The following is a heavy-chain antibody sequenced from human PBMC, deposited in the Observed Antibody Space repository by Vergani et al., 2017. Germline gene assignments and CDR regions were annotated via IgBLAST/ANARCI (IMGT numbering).Heavy chain of an antibody. D-gene: IGHD1-26*01. V-gene: IGHV3-7*01. J-gene: IGHJ4*02. CDR2: IKQDGSEK. Sequence: EVQLVESGGGLVQPGGSLRLSCAASGFTFSSYWMSWVRQAPGKGLEWVANIKQDGSEKYYVDSVKGRFTISRDNAKNSLYLQMNSLRAEDTAVYYCSSDSGSYPKVLYWGQGTLVTVSS. CDR3: SSDSGSYPKVLY. CDR1: GFTFSSYW.